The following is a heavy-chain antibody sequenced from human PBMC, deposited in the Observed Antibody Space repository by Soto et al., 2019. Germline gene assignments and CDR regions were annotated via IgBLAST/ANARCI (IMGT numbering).Heavy chain of an antibody. Sequence: QVQLPESRPGLVKPSETLSLTCTVSGGSISSYYWSWIRQPPGKGLEWIGYIYYSGSTNYNPSLKSRVTISVDTSKNQFSLKLSSVTAADTAVYYCARGVRSDWYYMDVWGKGTTVTVSS. V-gene: IGHV4-59*01. J-gene: IGHJ6*03. CDR1: GGSISSYY. CDR2: IYYSGST. CDR3: ARGVRSDWYYMDV. D-gene: IGHD2-21*02.